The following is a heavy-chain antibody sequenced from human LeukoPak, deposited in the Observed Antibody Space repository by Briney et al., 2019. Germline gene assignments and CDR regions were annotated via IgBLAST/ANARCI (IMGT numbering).Heavy chain of an antibody. D-gene: IGHD4-23*01. J-gene: IGHJ4*02. V-gene: IGHV3-74*01. CDR3: VRGNDYGGPHY. CDR2: INSDGSWT. CDR1: GNYW. Sequence: GGSLRLSCAASGNYWMHWVRQAPGKGLVWVSHINSDGSWTSYADSVKGRFTISRDNGKNTLFLQMNSLRAEDAAVYYCVRGNDYGGPHYWGQGTLVTVSS.